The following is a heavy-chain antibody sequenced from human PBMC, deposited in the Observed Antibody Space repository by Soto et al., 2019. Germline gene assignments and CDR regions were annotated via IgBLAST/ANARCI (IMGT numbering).Heavy chain of an antibody. CDR2: IFHSGST. D-gene: IGHD3-10*01. V-gene: IGHV4-30-4*01. Sequence: PSETLSLTWTVSGGSINSGDYYWTWVRQPPGKGLEWIGNIFHSGSTYYTPSLQSRVTISLDTSKNHFSLKLSSVTPADTAVYYCARDRYYGSGTYYNFYSGMDVWGQGTTVTVSS. J-gene: IGHJ6*02. CDR3: ARDRYYGSGTYYNFYSGMDV. CDR1: GGSINSGDYY.